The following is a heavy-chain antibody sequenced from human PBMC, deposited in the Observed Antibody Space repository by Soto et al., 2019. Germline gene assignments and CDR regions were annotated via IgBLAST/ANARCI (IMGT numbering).Heavy chain of an antibody. V-gene: IGHV1-2*04. CDR3: ARDDCSSTSCPPGGSSSYGMDV. CDR2: INPNSDGT. D-gene: IGHD2-2*01. Sequence: GASVKVSCKASGYTFTGYYMHWVRQAPGQGLEWMGWINPNSDGTNYAQKLQGWVTMTRDTSISTAYMELSRLRSDDTAVYYCARDDCSSTSCPPGGSSSYGMDVWGQGTTVTVSS. CDR1: GYTFTGYY. J-gene: IGHJ6*02.